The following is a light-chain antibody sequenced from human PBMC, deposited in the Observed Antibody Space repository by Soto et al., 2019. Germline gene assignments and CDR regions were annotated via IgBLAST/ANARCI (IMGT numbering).Light chain of an antibody. Sequence: QSVLTQPPSASVTPGQRVTISWSGSSSNIGSNTVNWYQQLPGTAPKLRIYSNNQRPSGVPDRFSGSKSGTSASLAISGLQSEDEADYYCAEWDDSLNGVVFGGGTKVTVL. CDR3: AEWDDSLNGVV. V-gene: IGLV1-44*01. J-gene: IGLJ2*01. CDR1: SSNIGSNT. CDR2: SNN.